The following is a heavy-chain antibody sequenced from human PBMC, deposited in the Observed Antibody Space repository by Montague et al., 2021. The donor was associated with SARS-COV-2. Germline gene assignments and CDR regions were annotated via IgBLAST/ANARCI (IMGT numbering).Heavy chain of an antibody. Sequence: ETLSLTCTVSGDSMTYFYWSRIRQTPEKGLEWIGYIFYPGTTKYNPSLESRVTITVDTSKDQFYLKLNSVTAADTAVYYCARGATRTFDYWGQGTRVTVSS. CDR1: GDSMTYFY. CDR2: IFYPGTT. J-gene: IGHJ4*02. V-gene: IGHV4-59*01. CDR3: ARGATRTFDY. D-gene: IGHD1-1*01.